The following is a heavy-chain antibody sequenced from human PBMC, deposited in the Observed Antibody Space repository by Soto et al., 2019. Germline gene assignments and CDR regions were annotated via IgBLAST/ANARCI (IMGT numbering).Heavy chain of an antibody. CDR3: AKDQRYTYGDKGRWFDP. CDR1: GFTFSSYA. V-gene: IGHV3-23*01. D-gene: IGHD4-17*01. CDR2: ISGSGGST. Sequence: PGGSLRLSCAASGFTFSSYAMSWVRQAPGKGLEWVSAISGSGGSTYYADSVKGRFTISRDNSKNTLYLQMNSLRAGDTAVYYCAKDQRYTYGDKGRWFDPWGQGTLVTVSS. J-gene: IGHJ5*02.